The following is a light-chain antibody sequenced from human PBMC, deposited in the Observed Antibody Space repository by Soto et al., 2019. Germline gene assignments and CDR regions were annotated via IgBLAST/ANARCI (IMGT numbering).Light chain of an antibody. Sequence: DIQMTQSPSTLYGSVGDRLTITCRASQTISSWLAWYQQKTGKAPKLLIYKASTLKSGVPSRFSGSGSGTEFTLTISSLQPDDFETYYCQHYNSYSEAFGQGTKVDIK. CDR2: KAS. CDR1: QTISSW. V-gene: IGKV1-5*03. CDR3: QHYNSYSEA. J-gene: IGKJ1*01.